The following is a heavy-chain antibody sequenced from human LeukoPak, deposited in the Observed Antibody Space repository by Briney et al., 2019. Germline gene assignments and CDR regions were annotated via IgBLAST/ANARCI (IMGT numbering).Heavy chain of an antibody. CDR1: GFTFSSYA. V-gene: IGHV3-23*01. CDR2: ISGTTATI. J-gene: IGHJ4*02. D-gene: IGHD2-21*02. Sequence: GGSLRLSCAASGFTFSSYAMSRVRQAPGKGLEWVSGISGTTATIHYADAVKGRFTISRDNSKNTLYLQMNSLRAEDTAVYYCAKRLGDPRAFDYWGQGTLVTVSS. CDR3: AKRLGDPRAFDY.